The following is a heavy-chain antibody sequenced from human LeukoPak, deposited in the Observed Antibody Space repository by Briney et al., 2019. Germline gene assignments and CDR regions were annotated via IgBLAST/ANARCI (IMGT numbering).Heavy chain of an antibody. D-gene: IGHD2-21*02. CDR2: INHSGST. J-gene: IGHJ4*02. CDR1: GYSISSGYY. Sequence: PSETLSLTCTVSGYSISSGYYWGWIRQPPGKGLEWIGEINHSGSTNYNPSLKSRVTISVDTSKNQFSLKLSSVTAADTAVYYCARGPVLAYCGGDCYHNNNDFDYWGQGTLVTVSS. CDR3: ARGPVLAYCGGDCYHNNNDFDY. V-gene: IGHV4-38-2*02.